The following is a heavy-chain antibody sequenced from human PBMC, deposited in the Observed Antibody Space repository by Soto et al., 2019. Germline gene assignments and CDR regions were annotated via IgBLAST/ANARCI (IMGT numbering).Heavy chain of an antibody. CDR1: GFTFDDYA. D-gene: IGHD3-16*01. Sequence: EVQLVESGGGLVQPGRSLRLSCAAFGFTFDDYAMHWVRQAPGEGLEWVSGISWNSGSTGYADSVKGRFTISRDNAKNSLYLEMNSLRAEDTALYYCAKARLWGGDGYNTYYYYGMHVWGQGTTVTVSS. CDR3: AKARLWGGDGYNTYYYYGMHV. J-gene: IGHJ6*02. CDR2: ISWNSGST. V-gene: IGHV3-9*01.